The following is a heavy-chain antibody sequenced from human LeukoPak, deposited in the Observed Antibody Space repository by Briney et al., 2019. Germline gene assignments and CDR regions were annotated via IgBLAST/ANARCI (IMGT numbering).Heavy chain of an antibody. Sequence: SVKVSCKASGGTFSSYAISWVRQAPGQGLEWMGGIFPIFGTANYAQKFQGRVTITTDESTSTAYMELSSLRSKDTAVYYRARGTYYDFWSGYYTLGYFDYWGQGTLVTVSS. CDR1: GGTFSSYA. CDR2: IFPIFGTA. D-gene: IGHD3-3*01. V-gene: IGHV1-69*05. CDR3: ARGTYYDFWSGYYTLGYFDY. J-gene: IGHJ4*02.